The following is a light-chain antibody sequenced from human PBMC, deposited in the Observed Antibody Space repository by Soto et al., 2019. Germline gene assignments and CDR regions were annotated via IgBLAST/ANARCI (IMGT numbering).Light chain of an antibody. V-gene: IGKV1-5*01. J-gene: IGKJ4*01. CDR2: DAS. Sequence: KMTQSPSTLSASVGDRVTITCRASQSVRSWLAWYQQKPGKAPKFLIYDASSLESGVPSRFSGSGSGTEFTLTISSLQPDDFATYYCQQYDNYPLTFGGGTKVDIK. CDR3: QQYDNYPLT. CDR1: QSVRSW.